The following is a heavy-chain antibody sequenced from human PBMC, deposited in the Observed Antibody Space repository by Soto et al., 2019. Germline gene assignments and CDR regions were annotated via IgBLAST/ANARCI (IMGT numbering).Heavy chain of an antibody. CDR2: IIPIFGTA. V-gene: IGHV1-69*13. Sequence: SVKVSCKASGGTFSSYAISWVRQAPGQGLEWMGGIIPIFGTANYAQKFQGRVTITADESTSTAYMELSSLRSEGTAVYYCARAQLVGYNYYYYGMDVWGQGTTVTVSS. CDR3: ARAQLVGYNYYYYGMDV. CDR1: GGTFSSYA. D-gene: IGHD6-6*01. J-gene: IGHJ6*02.